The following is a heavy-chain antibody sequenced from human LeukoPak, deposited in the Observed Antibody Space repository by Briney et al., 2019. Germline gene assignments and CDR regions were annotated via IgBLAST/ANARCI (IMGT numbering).Heavy chain of an antibody. CDR2: IYSGGST. CDR1: GFSVSSNY. CDR3: ARRAGAYSHPYDY. D-gene: IGHD4/OR15-4a*01. J-gene: IGHJ4*01. Sequence: PGGSLRLSCAASGFSVSSNYMSWVRQAPGKGLEWVSLIYSGGSTNYADSVKGRFTISRDSSKNTLFLQMNSLRAEDTAVYYCARRAGAYSHPYDYWGQGTLVTVSS. V-gene: IGHV3-66*04.